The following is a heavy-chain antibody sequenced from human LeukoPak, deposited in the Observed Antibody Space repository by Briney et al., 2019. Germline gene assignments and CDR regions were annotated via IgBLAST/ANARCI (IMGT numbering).Heavy chain of an antibody. CDR2: ISNSGSII. Sequence: GGSLRLSCAASGFTFTNYEMNWVRQAPGKGLEWVSYISNSGSIIYYADSVKGRSTISRDNAKNSLYLQMNSLRAEDTAVYYCARVMEYYYYYMDVWGKGTTVTISS. D-gene: IGHD3-10*01. J-gene: IGHJ6*03. CDR1: GFTFTNYE. V-gene: IGHV3-48*03. CDR3: ARVMEYYYYYMDV.